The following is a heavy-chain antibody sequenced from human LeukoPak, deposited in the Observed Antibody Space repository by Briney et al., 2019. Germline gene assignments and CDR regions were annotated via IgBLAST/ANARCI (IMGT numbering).Heavy chain of an antibody. CDR3: ARHPYSNFFLDH. J-gene: IGHJ4*02. V-gene: IGHV4-59*08. CDR1: GGSISNYY. Sequence: AVTLSLTCTVSGGSISNYYWSWIRQPPGRGLEWVGYIYFRGYTKYNPSLKSRVTISVDTSKNQYSLKLSSVTAADTAVYYCARHPYSNFFLDHWGQGTLVTVPS. D-gene: IGHD4-11*01. CDR2: IYFRGYT.